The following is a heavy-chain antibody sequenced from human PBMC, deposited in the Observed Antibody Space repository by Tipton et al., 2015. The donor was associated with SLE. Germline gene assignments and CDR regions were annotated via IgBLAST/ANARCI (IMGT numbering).Heavy chain of an antibody. D-gene: IGHD5-18*01. CDR3: AKESRYNYGRYYYGMDV. J-gene: IGHJ6*02. Sequence: QLVQSGGGLVKPGGSLRLSCSASEFTFSSYGMHWVRQTPGKGLEWVAVISYDGSNKYYADSVKGRFTISRDNSKNTLYLQMNSLRAEDTAVYYCAKESRYNYGRYYYGMDVWGQGTTVTVSS. V-gene: IGHV3-30*18. CDR1: EFTFSSYG. CDR2: ISYDGSNK.